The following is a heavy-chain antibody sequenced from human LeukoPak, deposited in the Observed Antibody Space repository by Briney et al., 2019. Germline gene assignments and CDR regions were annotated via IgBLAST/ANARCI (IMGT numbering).Heavy chain of an antibody. J-gene: IGHJ4*02. V-gene: IGHV4-34*01. CDR2: INHSGST. CDR3: AKECDGIAARPYYFDY. CDR1: GGSFSGYY. Sequence: PSETLSLICAVYGGSFSGYYWSWIRQTPGKGLEWIGEINHSGSTNYNPSLKSRVTISVDTSKNQFSLKLSSVTAADTAVYYCAKECDGIAARPYYFDYWGQGTLVTVSS. D-gene: IGHD6-6*01.